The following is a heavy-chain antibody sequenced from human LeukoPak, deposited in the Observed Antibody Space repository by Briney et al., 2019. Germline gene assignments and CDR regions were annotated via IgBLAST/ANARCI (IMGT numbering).Heavy chain of an antibody. J-gene: IGHJ4*02. Sequence: GGSLRLSCAASGFTFSTYAMNWVRQAPGRGLQWVSSIDPSGYTIFYADSVKGRFTISRDNAKNSLYLQMNSLRAEDTALYFCASGIRGRGFDYWGQGTLVTVSS. D-gene: IGHD1-1*01. V-gene: IGHV3-21*01. CDR2: IDPSGYTI. CDR3: ASGIRGRGFDY. CDR1: GFTFSTYA.